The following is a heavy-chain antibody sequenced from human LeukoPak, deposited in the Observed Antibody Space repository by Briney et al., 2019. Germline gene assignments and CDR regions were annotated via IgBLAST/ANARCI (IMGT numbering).Heavy chain of an antibody. Sequence: PSETLSLTCTVSGGSIRSSYYYGGWVRQPPGKGLEWIGNIYYSGSTYYNPSLKSRVTMSVDTSKNQFFLKLNSVTAADTAVYYCARGRPYSGGYHLDYWGQGTLVTVSA. V-gene: IGHV4-39*02. CDR3: ARGRPYSGGYHLDY. D-gene: IGHD1-26*01. J-gene: IGHJ4*02. CDR1: GGSIRSSYYY. CDR2: IYYSGST.